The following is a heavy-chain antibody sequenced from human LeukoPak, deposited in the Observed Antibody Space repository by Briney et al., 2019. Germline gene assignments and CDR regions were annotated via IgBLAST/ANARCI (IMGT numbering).Heavy chain of an antibody. V-gene: IGHV3-23*01. D-gene: IGHD1-26*01. CDR1: GFTFSSYA. CDR2: VSGSGGSA. J-gene: IGHJ4*02. CDR3: TTEGFDY. Sequence: GGSQRLSCAASGFTFSSYAMKWVRQAPGKGLEWVSTVSGSGGSASYAGSAKGRFTISRDNSKSAVFLEMNSLRAGDTAVYYCTTEGFDYWGQGTLVTVSS.